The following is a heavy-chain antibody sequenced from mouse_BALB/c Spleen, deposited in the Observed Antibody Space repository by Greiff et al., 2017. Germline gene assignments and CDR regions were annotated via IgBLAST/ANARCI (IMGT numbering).Heavy chain of an antibody. J-gene: IGHJ3*01. CDR2: INSNGGST. V-gene: IGHV5-6-2*01. D-gene: IGHD2-4*01. CDR1: GFTFSSYY. CDR3: ARHEGGITTWFAY. Sequence: EVKLEESGGGLVKLGGSLKLSCAASGFTFSSYYMSWVRQTPEKRLELVAAINSNGGSTYYPDTVKGRFTISRDNAKNTLYLQMSSLKSEDTALYYCARHEGGITTWFAYWGQGTLVTVSA.